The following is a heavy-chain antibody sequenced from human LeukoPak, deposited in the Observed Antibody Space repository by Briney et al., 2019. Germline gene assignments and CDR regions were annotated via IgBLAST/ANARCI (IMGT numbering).Heavy chain of an antibody. V-gene: IGHV1-18*01. Sequence: ASVKVSCKASGYTFTSYGISWVRQAPGQGLEWMGWISAYSGNTNYAQKLQGRVTMTTDTSTSTAYMELRSLRSDDTAVYYCARGQAVAGTPYYFDYWGQGTPVTVSS. J-gene: IGHJ4*02. CDR2: ISAYSGNT. CDR1: GYTFTSYG. CDR3: ARGQAVAGTPYYFDY. D-gene: IGHD6-19*01.